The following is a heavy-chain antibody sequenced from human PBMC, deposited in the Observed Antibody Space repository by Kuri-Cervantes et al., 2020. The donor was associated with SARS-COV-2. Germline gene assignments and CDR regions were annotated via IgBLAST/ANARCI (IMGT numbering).Heavy chain of an antibody. Sequence: GESLKISCAASGFTFSSYSMNWVRQAPGKGLEWVSSISSSSSYIYYADSVKGRFTISRDNAKNSLYLQMNSLRAEDTAVYYCAGSPFARIFDYWGQGTTVTVS. V-gene: IGHV3-21*01. CDR2: ISSSSSYI. CDR1: GFTFSSYS. CDR3: AGSPFARIFDY. J-gene: IGHJ4*03. D-gene: IGHD1-26*01.